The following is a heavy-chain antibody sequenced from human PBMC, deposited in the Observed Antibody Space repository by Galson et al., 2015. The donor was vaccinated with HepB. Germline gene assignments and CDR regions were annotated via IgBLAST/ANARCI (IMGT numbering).Heavy chain of an antibody. V-gene: IGHV1-3*01. CDR3: ARDRGLDV. CDR2: INPGNGNT. Sequence: SVKVSCKASGYIFISYAMHWVRQAPGQSLEWMRWINPGNGNTKYSQKFQGRVSITRDTSASTAYMELSSLRSEDTAVYYCARDRGLDVWGKGTTVTVSS. CDR1: GYIFISYA. J-gene: IGHJ6*04.